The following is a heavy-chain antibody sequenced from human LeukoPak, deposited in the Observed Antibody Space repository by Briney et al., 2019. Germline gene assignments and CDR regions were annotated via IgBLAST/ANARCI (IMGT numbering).Heavy chain of an antibody. CDR2: INPSGGST. V-gene: IGHV1-46*01. Sequence: ASVKVSCKASGYTFTSYYMHWVRQAPGQGLEWMGIINPSGGSTSYAQKFQGRVTMTEDTSTDTAYMELSSLRSEDTAVYYCASGGMLTTVVTRALDYWGQGTLVTVSS. D-gene: IGHD4-23*01. CDR3: ASGGMLTTVVTRALDY. J-gene: IGHJ4*02. CDR1: GYTFTSYY.